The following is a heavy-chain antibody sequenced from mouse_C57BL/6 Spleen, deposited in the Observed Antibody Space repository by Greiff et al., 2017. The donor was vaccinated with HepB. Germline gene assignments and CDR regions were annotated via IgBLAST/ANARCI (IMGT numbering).Heavy chain of an antibody. CDR1: GYTFTSYG. Sequence: LVESGAELARPGASVKLSCKASGYTFTSYGISWVKQRTGQGLEWIGEIYPRSGNTYYNEKFKGKATLTADKSSSTAYMELRSLTSEDSAVYFCAREDDGYYVDYYAMDYWGQGTSVTVSS. CDR2: IYPRSGNT. D-gene: IGHD2-3*01. CDR3: AREDDGYYVDYYAMDY. V-gene: IGHV1-81*01. J-gene: IGHJ4*01.